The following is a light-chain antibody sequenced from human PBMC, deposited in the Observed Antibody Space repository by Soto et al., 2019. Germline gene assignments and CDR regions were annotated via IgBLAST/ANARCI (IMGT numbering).Light chain of an antibody. CDR3: CSYAVSSTYV. CDR1: RNDIGAYNY. Sequence: QSVLTQPASVSGSPGQSITISCTGTRNDIGAYNYVSWYQHHPGKAPKLMIYEVSNRPSGVSNRFSGTKSGNTASLTISGIQSEDGAGYYCCSYAVSSTYVFGTGTQLTVL. J-gene: IGLJ1*01. CDR2: EVS. V-gene: IGLV2-14*01.